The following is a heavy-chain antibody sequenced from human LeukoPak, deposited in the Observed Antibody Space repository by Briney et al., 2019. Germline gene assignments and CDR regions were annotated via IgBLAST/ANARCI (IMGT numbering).Heavy chain of an antibody. Sequence: GASVKVSCKASGYTFTDYDITWVRQAPGQGLEWMGWISAYNGHTNYAQKLQGRITVTTDTSTSTSCMELRSLRSDDTAVYYCARRGLGTTQRYFEYWGQGTLVIVSS. CDR3: ARRGLGTTQRYFEY. J-gene: IGHJ4*02. V-gene: IGHV1-18*01. CDR1: GYTFTDYD. CDR2: ISAYNGHT. D-gene: IGHD1-7*01.